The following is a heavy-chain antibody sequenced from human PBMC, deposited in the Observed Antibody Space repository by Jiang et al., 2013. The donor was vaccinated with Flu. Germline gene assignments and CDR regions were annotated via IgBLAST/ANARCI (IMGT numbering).Heavy chain of an antibody. CDR1: GGSISSYS. J-gene: IGHJ6*02. D-gene: IGHD3-9*01. CDR3: ARDLDQFYGMDV. CDR2: MYYSGST. V-gene: IGHV4-59*01. Sequence: GLVKPSETLSLTCTVSGGSISSYSWNWIRQPPGKGLEWIGNMYYSGSTNYNPSLKSRVTISADTSKNQFSLKLSSVTAADTAVYYCARDLDQFYGMDVWGQGTTVTVSS.